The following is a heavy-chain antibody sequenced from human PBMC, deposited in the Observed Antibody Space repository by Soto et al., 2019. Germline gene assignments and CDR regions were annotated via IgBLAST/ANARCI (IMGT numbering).Heavy chain of an antibody. V-gene: IGHV4-30-2*01. CDR3: ARRTTVVTDYYYDGMDV. CDR2: IYYSEST. J-gene: IGHJ6*02. Sequence: PSETLSLTCAVSGGSISSGGYSWSWIRQPPGKGLEWIGYIYYSESTNYNPSLKSRGTISVDTSKNQFSLKLSSVTAADTAVYYCARRTTVVTDYYYDGMDVWGQGTTVTVSS. CDR1: GGSISSGGYS. D-gene: IGHD4-17*01.